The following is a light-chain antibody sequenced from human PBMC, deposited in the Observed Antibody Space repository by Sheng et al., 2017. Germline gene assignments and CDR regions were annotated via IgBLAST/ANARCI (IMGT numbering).Light chain of an antibody. CDR2: GNN. V-gene: IGLV1-40*01. Sequence: QSVLTQPPSVSGAPGQRVTISCTGSSSNIGAGYDVHWYQQLPGKAPKLLIYGNNNRPSGVPDRFSGSKSGTSASLAITGLQADDEADYYCQSYDSSLSGSEVFGGGTKPDRP. CDR1: SSNIGAGYD. J-gene: IGLJ2*01. CDR3: QSYDSSLSGSEV.